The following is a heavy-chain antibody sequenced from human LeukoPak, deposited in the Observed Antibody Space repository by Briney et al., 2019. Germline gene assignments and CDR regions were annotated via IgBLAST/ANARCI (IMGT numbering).Heavy chain of an antibody. CDR2: IYYSGST. D-gene: IGHD6-6*01. V-gene: IGHV4-39*01. CDR3: ASPSSSSGVDY. CDR1: GGSISSSSYY. Sequence: PSETLSLTCTVSGGSISSSSYYWGWIRQPPGKGLEWIGSIYYSGSTYYNPSHKSRVTISVDTSKNQFSLKLSSVTAADTAVYYCASPSSSSGVDYWGQGTLVTVSS. J-gene: IGHJ4*02.